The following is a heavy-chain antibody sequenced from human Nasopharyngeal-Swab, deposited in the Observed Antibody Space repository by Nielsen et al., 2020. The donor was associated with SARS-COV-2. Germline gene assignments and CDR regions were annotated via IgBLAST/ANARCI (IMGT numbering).Heavy chain of an antibody. D-gene: IGHD6-6*01. CDR3: AREQSIAARPDLSAYQDAFDI. Sequence: SVKVSCKASGYTFTGYYMHWVRQAPAQGLEWMGRINPNSGGTNYAQKFQGRVTMTRDTSISTAYMELSRLSSDDTAVYYCAREQSIAARPDLSAYQDAFDIWGQGTMVTVSS. J-gene: IGHJ3*02. CDR1: GYTFTGYY. V-gene: IGHV1-2*06. CDR2: INPNSGGT.